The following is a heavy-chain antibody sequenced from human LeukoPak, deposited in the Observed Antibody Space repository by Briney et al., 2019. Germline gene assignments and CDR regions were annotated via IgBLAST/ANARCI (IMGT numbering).Heavy chain of an antibody. D-gene: IGHD1-26*01. CDR1: GGSISSYY. V-gene: IGHV4-59*08. CDR2: IYYSGST. J-gene: IGHJ3*02. Sequence: ETLSLTCTVSGGSISSYYWSWIRQPPGKGLEWIGYIYYSGSTNYNPSLKSRVTISVDTSKNQFSLKLSSVTAADTAVYYCARHGEDSGSYSEGAFDIWGQWTMVTVSS. CDR3: ARHGEDSGSYSEGAFDI.